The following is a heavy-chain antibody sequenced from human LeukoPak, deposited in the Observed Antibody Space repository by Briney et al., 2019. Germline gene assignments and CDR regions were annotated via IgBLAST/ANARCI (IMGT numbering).Heavy chain of an antibody. D-gene: IGHD2-2*01. Sequence: SETLCLTCAVSGGSISSSNWWSWVRQPPGKGLEWIGEIYHSGSTNYNPSLKSRVTISVDKSKNQFSLKLSSVTAADTAVYYCARAFDCSSTSCYYFDYWGQGTLVTVSS. CDR3: ARAFDCSSTSCYYFDY. CDR1: GGSISSSNW. CDR2: IYHSGST. J-gene: IGHJ4*02. V-gene: IGHV4-4*02.